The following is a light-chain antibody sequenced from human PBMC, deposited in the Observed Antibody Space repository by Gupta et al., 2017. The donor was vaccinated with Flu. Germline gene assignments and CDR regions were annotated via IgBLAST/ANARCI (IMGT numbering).Light chain of an antibody. CDR2: EVT. Sequence: SITISCTGTSSDVGKYNSVSWYQQHPGKAPKLMIYEVTKRPSGVSNRFSGSKSANTASLTISGLQTEDEADYYCCSYAGSSTGVFGGGTKLTVL. CDR3: CSYAGSSTGV. CDR1: SSDVGKYNS. J-gene: IGLJ3*02. V-gene: IGLV2-23*02.